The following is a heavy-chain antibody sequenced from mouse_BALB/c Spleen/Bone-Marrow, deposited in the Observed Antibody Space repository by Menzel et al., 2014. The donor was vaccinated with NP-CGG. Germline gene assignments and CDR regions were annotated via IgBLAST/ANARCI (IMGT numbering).Heavy chain of an antibody. CDR1: GFNIKDTY. CDR3: APYCYGRLFAN. CDR2: IDPANGNI. J-gene: IGHJ3*01. D-gene: IGHD1-1*01. V-gene: IGHV14-3*02. Sequence: VQLQQSGAELVKPGASVKLSCTASGFNIKDTYMHWVKQRPEQGLEWIGRIDPANGNIKYDPKFQGKATITADTSSNTAYLQLSSLTSEDTAVYYCAPYCYGRLFANWGQGTLVTVSA.